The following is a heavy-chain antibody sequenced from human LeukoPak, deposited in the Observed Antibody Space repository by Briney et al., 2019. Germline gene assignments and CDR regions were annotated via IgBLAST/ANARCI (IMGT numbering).Heavy chain of an antibody. V-gene: IGHV4-59*12. CDR2: IYYSGST. CDR3: AREVNSSSWRPLDY. Sequence: SETLSLTCTVSGGSISSYYWSWIRQPPGKGLEWIGYIYYSGSTNYNPSLKSRVTMSVDTSKNQFSLKLSSVTAADTAVYYCAREVNSSSWRPLDYWGQGTLVTVSS. CDR1: GGSISSYY. D-gene: IGHD6-13*01. J-gene: IGHJ4*02.